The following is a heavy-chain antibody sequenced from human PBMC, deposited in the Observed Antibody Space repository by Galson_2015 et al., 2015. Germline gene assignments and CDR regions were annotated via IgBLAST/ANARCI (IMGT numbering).Heavy chain of an antibody. D-gene: IGHD3-10*01. CDR3: TIDGQHNCGSGCYYDD. CDR1: GFTFDDYA. Sequence: SLRLSCAASGFTFDDYAMHWVRQAPGKGLEWVSGISWNSGNIGYADSVKGRFTISRDNAKNSLYLQMNSLRAEDTALYYCTIDGQHNCGSGCYYDDWGQGTLVTVSS. J-gene: IGHJ4*02. CDR2: ISWNSGNI. V-gene: IGHV3-9*01.